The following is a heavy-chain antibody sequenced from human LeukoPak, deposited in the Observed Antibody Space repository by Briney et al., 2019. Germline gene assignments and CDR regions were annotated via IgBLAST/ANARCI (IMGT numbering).Heavy chain of an antibody. CDR1: GFTFGSHA. Sequence: GGSPRLSCEASGFTFGSHAMYWVRQAPGKGLEWVAGIFGSGGSPHYADPVKGRFTISRDNSRNTVYLQINSLRAEDTAVYYCGKTTVGYRRGQKPAWPVDYWGQGTLVSVSS. CDR2: IFGSGGSP. J-gene: IGHJ4*02. D-gene: IGHD5-18*01. V-gene: IGHV3-23*01. CDR3: GKTTVGYRRGQKPAWPVDY.